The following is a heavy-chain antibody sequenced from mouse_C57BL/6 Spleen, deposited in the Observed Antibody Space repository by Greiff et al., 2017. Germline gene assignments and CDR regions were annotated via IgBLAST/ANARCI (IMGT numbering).Heavy chain of an antibody. Sequence: QVQLQQPGAELVRPGSSVKLSCKASGYTFTSYWMHWVKQRPIQGLEWIGNIDPSDSDTHYNQKFKDKATLTVDKSSSTAYMQLSSLTSEDSAVYYCARVDNYYGSTWFAYLGQGTLVTVSA. CDR2: IDPSDSDT. D-gene: IGHD1-1*01. CDR3: ARVDNYYGSTWFAY. J-gene: IGHJ3*01. V-gene: IGHV1-52*01. CDR1: GYTFTSYW.